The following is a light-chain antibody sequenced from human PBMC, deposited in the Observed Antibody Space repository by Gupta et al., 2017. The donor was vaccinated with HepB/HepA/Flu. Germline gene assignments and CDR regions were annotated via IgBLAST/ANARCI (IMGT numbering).Light chain of an antibody. CDR3: QQYGSSPLT. CDR2: DAS. CDR1: QSVSSTN. J-gene: IGKJ4*01. V-gene: IGKV3-20*01. Sequence: ELVLTQSPGTLSVSPVERATLSCRASQSVSSTNLAWYQQKPGQAPRLLIYDASRRATGSPDRFGGSGSGTDLTLTISRLEPEDVAVYYCQQYGSSPLTFGGGTKVEIK.